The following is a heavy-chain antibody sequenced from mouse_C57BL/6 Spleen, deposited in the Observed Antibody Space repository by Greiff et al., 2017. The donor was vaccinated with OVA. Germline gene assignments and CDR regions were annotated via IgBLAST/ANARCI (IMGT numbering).Heavy chain of an antibody. CDR2: IDPENGDT. CDR1: GFNIKDDY. J-gene: IGHJ2*01. Sequence: EVKLQESGAELVRPGASVKLSCTASGFNIKDDYMHWVKQRPEQGLEWIGWIDPENGDTEYASKFQGKATITADTSSNTAYLQLSSLTSEDTAVYYCTTRLITTVVATVDYWGQGTTLTVSS. D-gene: IGHD1-1*01. CDR3: TTRLITTVVATVDY. V-gene: IGHV14-4*01.